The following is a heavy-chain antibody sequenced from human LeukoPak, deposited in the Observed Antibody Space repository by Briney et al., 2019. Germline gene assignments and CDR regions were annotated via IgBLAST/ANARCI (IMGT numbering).Heavy chain of an antibody. D-gene: IGHD2-2*01. CDR3: AKGGGIVVVPAATDY. J-gene: IGHJ4*02. V-gene: IGHV3-23*01. Sequence: GGSLRLSCAASGFTLSSYAMSWVRQAPGKGLEWVSAISGSGGGTYYADSVKGRFTISRDNSKNTLYLQMNSLRAEDTAVYYCAKGGGIVVVPAATDYWGQGTLVTVSS. CDR2: ISGSGGGT. CDR1: GFTLSSYA.